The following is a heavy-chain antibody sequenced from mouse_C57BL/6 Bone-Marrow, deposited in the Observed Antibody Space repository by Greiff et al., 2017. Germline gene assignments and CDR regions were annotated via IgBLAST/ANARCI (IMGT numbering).Heavy chain of an antibody. V-gene: IGHV1-64*01. CDR1: GYTFTSYW. J-gene: IGHJ2*01. Sequence: VQLQQPGAELVKPGASVKLSCKASGYTFTSYWMHWVKQRPGQGLEWIGMIHPNSGSTNYNEKFKSKATLTVDKSSSTAYMQLSSLTSEDSAVYYCARGRVLLRFYFDFWGQGTTLPVSS. CDR3: ARGRVLLRFYFDF. CDR2: IHPNSGST. D-gene: IGHD1-1*01.